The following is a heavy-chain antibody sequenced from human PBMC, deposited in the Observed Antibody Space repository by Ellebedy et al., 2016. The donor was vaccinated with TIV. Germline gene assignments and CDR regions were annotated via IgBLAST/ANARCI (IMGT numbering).Heavy chain of an antibody. V-gene: IGHV3-53*01. CDR2: IYGGGTI. Sequence: PGGSLRLSCAASGFTVSSNFMTWVRQAPGKGLEWVSVIYGGGTIRYADSVKGRFTISRDNSKNTVDLQMNSLRAEDTAVYYCARGVDYDFWSGYYKFDPWGQGTLVTVSS. CDR1: GFTVSSNF. D-gene: IGHD3-3*01. CDR3: ARGVDYDFWSGYYKFDP. J-gene: IGHJ5*02.